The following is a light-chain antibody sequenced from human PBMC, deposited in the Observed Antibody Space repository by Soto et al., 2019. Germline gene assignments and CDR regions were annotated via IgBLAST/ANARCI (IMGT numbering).Light chain of an antibody. V-gene: IGKV1-39*01. CDR2: AAS. CDR3: QQSYNSPPLT. J-gene: IGKJ4*01. Sequence: DIQMTQSPSSLSASVGDSVTITCRASQSITSYLNWYQQKPGQAPKLLIYAASSLQSGVPSRFRGGGFRPEFTLNISSLQPDDFATYYCQQSYNSPPLTFGGVTRL. CDR1: QSITSY.